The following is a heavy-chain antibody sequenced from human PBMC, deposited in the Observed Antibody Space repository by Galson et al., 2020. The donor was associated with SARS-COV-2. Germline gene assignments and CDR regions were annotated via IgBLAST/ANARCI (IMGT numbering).Heavy chain of an antibody. J-gene: IGHJ6*02. D-gene: IGHD3-22*01. Sequence: SETLSLTCTVSGGSISSYYWSWIRQPPGKGLEWIGYIYYSGSTNYNPSLKSRVTISVDTSKNQFSLKLSSVTAADTAVYYCASTPTTYYYDSSGYDGYYYYGMDVWGQGTTVTVSS. CDR3: ASTPTTYYYDSSGYDGYYYYGMDV. CDR2: IYYSGST. V-gene: IGHV4-59*13. CDR1: GGSISSYY.